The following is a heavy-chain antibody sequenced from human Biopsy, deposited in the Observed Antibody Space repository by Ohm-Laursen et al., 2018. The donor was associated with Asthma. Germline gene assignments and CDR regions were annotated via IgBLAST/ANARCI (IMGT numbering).Heavy chain of an antibody. V-gene: IGHV3-7*01. Sequence: GSLRLSCTASGFTFMTYGMHWVRQVPGKGLEWVANIKHDGTEKNHVDSLKGRFTISRDNAKNSLYLQMNSLRAEDTAVYYCARTFHFWSPYHAEHYQLWGQGTLVTVSS. CDR1: GFTFMTYG. CDR3: ARTFHFWSPYHAEHYQL. J-gene: IGHJ1*01. CDR2: IKHDGTEK. D-gene: IGHD3-3*02.